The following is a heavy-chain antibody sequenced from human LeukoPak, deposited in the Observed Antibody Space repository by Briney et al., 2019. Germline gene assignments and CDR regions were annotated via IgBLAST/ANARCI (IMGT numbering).Heavy chain of an antibody. Sequence: GRSLRLSCAASGFTFDDYAMHWVRQAPGKGLEWVSGISWNSGSIGYADSVKGRFTISRDNAKNSLYLQMNSLRPEDTAVYYCATYSYGYTPSSPFDYWGQGTLVTVSS. CDR1: GFTFDDYA. J-gene: IGHJ4*02. CDR3: ATYSYGYTPSSPFDY. V-gene: IGHV3-9*01. CDR2: ISWNSGSI. D-gene: IGHD5-18*01.